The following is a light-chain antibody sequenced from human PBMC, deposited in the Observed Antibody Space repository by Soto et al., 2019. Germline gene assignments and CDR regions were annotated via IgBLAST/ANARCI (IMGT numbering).Light chain of an antibody. CDR2: EVT. V-gene: IGLV2-14*01. Sequence: QSALTQPASVSGSPGQSITISCTGSSSDVGGYNFVSWYQHHPGKAPKLILYEVTTRPSGVSSRFSGSKSGNTASLTISGLQADDEANYYCNSYTNSSAVVFGGGTKLTVL. CDR3: NSYTNSSAVV. CDR1: SSDVGGYNF. J-gene: IGLJ2*01.